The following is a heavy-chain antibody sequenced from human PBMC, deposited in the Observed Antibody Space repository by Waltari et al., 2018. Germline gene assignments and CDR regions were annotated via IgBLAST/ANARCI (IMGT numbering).Heavy chain of an antibody. V-gene: IGHV3-48*01. Sequence: EVQLVESGGGLVQPGGSLRVSCAASGFIFRSYTMNWVRQAPGKGLEWISYINSGANIISYADSVKGRFTIFTDNAKNSVYLQMNSLRVEDTAVYYCARDDRYAFDVWGQGTMVTVSS. CDR2: INSGANII. CDR3: ARDDRYAFDV. CDR1: GFIFRSYT. D-gene: IGHD3-22*01. J-gene: IGHJ3*01.